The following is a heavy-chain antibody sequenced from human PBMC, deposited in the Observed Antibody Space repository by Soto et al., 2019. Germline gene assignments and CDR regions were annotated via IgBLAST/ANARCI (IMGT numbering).Heavy chain of an antibody. D-gene: IGHD6-19*01. J-gene: IGHJ4*02. CDR3: ARGYSSGWYGPREYYFDY. Sequence: SETLSLTCAVYGGSFSGYYWSWIRQPPGKGLEWIGEINHSGSTNYNPSLKSRVTISVDTSKNQFSLKLSSVTAADTAVYYCARGYSSGWYGPREYYFDYRGQGTLVTVSS. CDR1: GGSFSGYY. CDR2: INHSGST. V-gene: IGHV4-34*01.